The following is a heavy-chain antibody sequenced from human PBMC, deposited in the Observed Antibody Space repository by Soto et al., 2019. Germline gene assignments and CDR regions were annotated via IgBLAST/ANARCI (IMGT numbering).Heavy chain of an antibody. CDR2: IYYSGST. D-gene: IGHD3-10*02. Sequence: SETLSLTCTVSGGSISSGGYYWSWIRQHPGKGLEWIGYIYYSGSTYYNPSLKSRVTISVDTSKNQFSLKLSSVTAADTAVYYCAASEVGLISVLGTWGQGTQVTVSS. J-gene: IGHJ5*02. V-gene: IGHV4-31*03. CDR1: GGSISSGGYY. CDR3: AASEVGLISVLGT.